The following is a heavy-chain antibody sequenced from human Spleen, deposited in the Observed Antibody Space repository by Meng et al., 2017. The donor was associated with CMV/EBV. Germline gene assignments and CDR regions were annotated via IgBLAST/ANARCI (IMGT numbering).Heavy chain of an antibody. CDR3: ARVYDISTGSFWFDP. J-gene: IGHJ5*02. CDR2: IVPYNGNT. V-gene: IGHV1-18*01. CDR1: GDTFTAYA. Sequence: SGDTFTAYAISWVRQAPGQGLEWMGWIVPYNGNTNYAQNFQGRVTMTTDTSTTTAYMQMKSLRSDDTATYYCARVYDISTGSFWFDPWGQGTLVTVSS. D-gene: IGHD3-9*01.